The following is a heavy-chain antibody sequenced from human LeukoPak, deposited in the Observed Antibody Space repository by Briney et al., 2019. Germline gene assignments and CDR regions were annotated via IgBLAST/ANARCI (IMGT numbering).Heavy chain of an antibody. Sequence: SGTLSLTCAVYGGTFSGYYWNWIRQPPGKGLEWIGEINNSGSTKYNPSLKSRGTISVHTTKNQCSLKLSSVTAADTPEYYCARGRHCSSTRCYRWLAPGLGNWFDPWGQGTLVTVSS. CDR3: ARGRHCSSTRCYRWLAPGLGNWFDP. D-gene: IGHD2-2*02. V-gene: IGHV4-34*01. CDR1: GGTFSGYY. CDR2: INNSGST. J-gene: IGHJ5*02.